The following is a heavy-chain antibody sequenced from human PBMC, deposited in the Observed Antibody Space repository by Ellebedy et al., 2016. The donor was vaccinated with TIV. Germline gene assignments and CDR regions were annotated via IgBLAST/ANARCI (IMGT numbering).Heavy chain of an antibody. D-gene: IGHD3-16*01. CDR2: INPRNGTA. J-gene: IGHJ4*02. CDR3: ARSYDFNGGSYPFPPDY. V-gene: IGHV1-46*01. Sequence: ASVKVSXXASGYTFTSYYIHWVRQAPGQGLEWMGKINPRNGTANYIQNFQGRVTMTRDTSTSTVYMELSSLRSEDTAVYYCARSYDFNGGSYPFPPDYWGQGTLVTVSS. CDR1: GYTFTSYY.